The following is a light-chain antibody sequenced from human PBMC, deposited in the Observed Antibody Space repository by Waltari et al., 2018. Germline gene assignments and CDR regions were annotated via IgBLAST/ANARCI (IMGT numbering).Light chain of an antibody. CDR3: QQYAASWCT. CDR1: QTISNNY. J-gene: IGKJ1*01. Sequence: EIVLTQSPVTLSLSPGERATLSCRASQTISNNYLAWYLQKPGQAPRLLIFGASKRAPGIPEMFSGSGSGTYITLTISGLEPGDAAVFCCQQYAASWCTFGQGAKVEIK. CDR2: GAS. V-gene: IGKV3-20*01.